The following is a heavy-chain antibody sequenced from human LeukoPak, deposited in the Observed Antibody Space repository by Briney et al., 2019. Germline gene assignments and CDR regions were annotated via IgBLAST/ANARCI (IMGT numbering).Heavy chain of an antibody. CDR2: IYYSGST. Sequence: SETLSLTCTVSGGSISSSSYYWGWIRQPPGKGLEWIGSIYYSGSTYYNPSLKSRVTISVDTSKNQFSLKLSPVTAADTAVYYCARLLGYCSSTSCRTFDYWGQGTLVTVSS. D-gene: IGHD2-2*01. CDR1: GGSISSSSYY. CDR3: ARLLGYCSSTSCRTFDY. V-gene: IGHV4-39*07. J-gene: IGHJ4*02.